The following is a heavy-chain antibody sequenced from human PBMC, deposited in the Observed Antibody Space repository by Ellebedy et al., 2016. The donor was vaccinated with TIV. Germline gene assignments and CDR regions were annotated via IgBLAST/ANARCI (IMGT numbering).Heavy chain of an antibody. V-gene: IGHV3-66*01. CDR2: IYSGGGT. CDR1: GFSVTSNY. J-gene: IGHJ6*02. D-gene: IGHD6-19*01. CDR3: VGGWAGGLDV. Sequence: PGGSLRLSCTASGFSVTSNYMIWVRQAPGKGLEWVSLIYSGGGTSYADSVKGRFTISRDNAKNSLYLQMNSLRAEDTAVYYCVGGWAGGLDVWGQGTTVTVSS.